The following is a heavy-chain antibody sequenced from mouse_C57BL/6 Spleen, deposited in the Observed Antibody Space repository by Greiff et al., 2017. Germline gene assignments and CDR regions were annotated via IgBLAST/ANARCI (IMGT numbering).Heavy chain of an antibody. J-gene: IGHJ3*01. V-gene: IGHV14-4*01. CDR3: TGYDYNVAD. CDR2: IGPENGAT. Sequence: EVQLQQSGAELVRPGASVKLSCTASGFNIKDDYMHWVKQRTEQGLEWIGWIGPENGATEYASKFQGKATITADTSSNPAYLQLSILTSEDTAVYYCTGYDYNVADWGQGTLVTVSA. D-gene: IGHD2-4*01. CDR1: GFNIKDDY.